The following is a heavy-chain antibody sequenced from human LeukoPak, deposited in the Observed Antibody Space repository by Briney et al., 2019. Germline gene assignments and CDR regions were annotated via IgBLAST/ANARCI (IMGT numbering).Heavy chain of an antibody. V-gene: IGHV3-30*18. D-gene: IGHD4-17*01. Sequence: GGSLRLSCAASGFTFNSYGMLWVRQAPGKGLEWVAVTSYAGNNQYYADSVKGRFTVSRDNSKNTLYLQMNSLRPEDTAVYYCAKEATVTTNWLDPWGQGTLVTVSS. J-gene: IGHJ5*02. CDR3: AKEATVTTNWLDP. CDR2: TSYAGNNQ. CDR1: GFTFNSYG.